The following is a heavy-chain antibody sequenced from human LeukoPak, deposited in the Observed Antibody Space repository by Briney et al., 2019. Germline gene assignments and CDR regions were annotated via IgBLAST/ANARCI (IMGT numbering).Heavy chain of an antibody. CDR1: GYTFTSYY. CDR2: INPSGGST. J-gene: IGHJ3*02. CDR3: ARDGGYCSGGSCYSSRYAFDI. D-gene: IGHD2-15*01. Sequence: ASVKVSCKASGYTFTSYYMHWVRQAPGQGLEWMGIINPSGGSTSYAQKFQGRVTMTRDMSTSTVYMELSSLRSEDTAVYYCARDGGYCSGGSCYSSRYAFDIWGQGTMVTVSS. V-gene: IGHV1-46*01.